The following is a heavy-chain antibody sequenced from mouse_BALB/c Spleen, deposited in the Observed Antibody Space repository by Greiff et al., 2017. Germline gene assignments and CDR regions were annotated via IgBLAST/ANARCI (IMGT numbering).Heavy chain of an antibody. V-gene: IGHV2-9-2*01. CDR3: VRDLAGTKAWFAY. CDR2: IWTGGGT. D-gene: IGHD4-1*01. Sequence: VHLVESGPGLVAPSQSLSITCTVSGFSLTSYDISWIRQPPGKGLEWLGVIWTGGGTNYNSAFMSRLSISKDNSKSQVFLKMNSLQTDDTAIYYCVRDLAGTKAWFAYWGQGTLVTVSA. CDR1: GFSLTSYD. J-gene: IGHJ3*01.